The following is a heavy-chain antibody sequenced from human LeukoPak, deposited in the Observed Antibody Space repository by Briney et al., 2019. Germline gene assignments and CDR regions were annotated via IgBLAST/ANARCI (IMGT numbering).Heavy chain of an antibody. Sequence: SETLSLTCTVSGGSISTGSYYWSWIRQPAGKRLEWIGRIYTSGGTNYNPSLKSRVTISVDTSKNQFSLKVNSVTAADTAVYYCAKDRYSYGQGVLVYWGQGTLVTVSS. CDR1: GGSISTGSYY. V-gene: IGHV4-61*02. CDR3: AKDRYSYGQGVLVY. D-gene: IGHD5-18*01. J-gene: IGHJ4*02. CDR2: IYTSGGT.